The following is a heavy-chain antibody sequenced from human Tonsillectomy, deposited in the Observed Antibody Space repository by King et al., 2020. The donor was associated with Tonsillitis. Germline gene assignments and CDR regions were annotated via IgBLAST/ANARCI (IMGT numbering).Heavy chain of an antibody. CDR3: TRRWGQWFGELPYFDY. D-gene: IGHD3-10*01. V-gene: IGHV3-7*01. Sequence: VQLVESGGGLVQPGGSLRLSCVASGFTFKNYWMTWVRQAPGKGLEWVANIRRDGSEKYYVDSLKGRFTISRDNAKNSLYLQLSSLRVEDTAVYYCTRRWGQWFGELPYFDYWDQGTLVTVSS. CDR2: IRRDGSEK. J-gene: IGHJ4*02. CDR1: GFTFKNYW.